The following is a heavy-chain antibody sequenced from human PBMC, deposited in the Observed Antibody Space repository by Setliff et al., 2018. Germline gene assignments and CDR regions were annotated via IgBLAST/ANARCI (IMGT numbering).Heavy chain of an antibody. CDR2: ISWNSGSI. CDR3: AKFSGSGSSAY. CDR1: GFTFDDYA. D-gene: IGHD3-10*01. J-gene: IGHJ4*02. Sequence: SLRLSCAASGFTFDDYAMHWVRQAPGKGLEWVSGISWNSGSIGYADSVKGRFTISRDNAKNSLYLQMTSLRAEDTAVYYCAKFSGSGSSAYWGQGTLVTVSS. V-gene: IGHV3-9*01.